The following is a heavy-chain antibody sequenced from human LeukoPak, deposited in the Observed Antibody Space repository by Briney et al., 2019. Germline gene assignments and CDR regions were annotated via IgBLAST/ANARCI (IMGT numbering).Heavy chain of an antibody. CDR1: GYTFSSYG. Sequence: GASVKVSCKASGYTFSSYGISWVRQGPGQGLEWLGWISGYSGDTRCTQTLQDRLTMTTDTSTSTAYMELRSLTSDDTAVYYCASRNFYDSGTRTGYYFDYWGQGTLVTVSS. D-gene: IGHD3-10*01. CDR3: ASRNFYDSGTRTGYYFDY. J-gene: IGHJ4*02. V-gene: IGHV1-18*01. CDR2: ISGYSGDT.